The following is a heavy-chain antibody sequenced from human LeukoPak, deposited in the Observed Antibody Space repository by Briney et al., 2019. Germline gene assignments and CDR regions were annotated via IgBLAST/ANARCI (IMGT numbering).Heavy chain of an antibody. D-gene: IGHD1-26*01. CDR3: ARDGYSGSYYRLYYFFMDV. V-gene: IGHV3-23*01. CDR1: KFTFNNYA. J-gene: IGHJ6*03. Sequence: SGGSLRLSCLASKFTFNNYAMTWVRQAPGEGLEWVSSISGSGDNMDYADSVKGRFTISRDNSENTLYLQMNSLRGEDTAVYYCARDGYSGSYYRLYYFFMDVWGKGTTVTVSS. CDR2: ISGSGDNM.